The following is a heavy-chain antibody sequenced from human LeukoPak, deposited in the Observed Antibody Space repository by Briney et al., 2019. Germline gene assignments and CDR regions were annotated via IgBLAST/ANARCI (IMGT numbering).Heavy chain of an antibody. J-gene: IGHJ4*02. CDR1: GGSISSYY. Sequence: SETLSLTCTVSGGSISSYYWSWIRQPPGKGLEWIGYIYYSGSTNYNPSLKSRVTISVDTSKNQFSLKLSSVTAADTAVYYCAREVGYDSSGLFDYWGQGTLVTVSS. V-gene: IGHV4-59*01. CDR3: AREVGYDSSGLFDY. D-gene: IGHD3-22*01. CDR2: IYYSGST.